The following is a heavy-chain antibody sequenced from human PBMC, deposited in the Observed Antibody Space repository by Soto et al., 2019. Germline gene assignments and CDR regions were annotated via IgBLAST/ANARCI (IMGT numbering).Heavy chain of an antibody. J-gene: IGHJ4*02. CDR1: GGSFSGYY. Sequence: SETLSLTCAVYGGSFSGYYWSWIRQPPGKGLEWIGEINHSGSTNYNPSLKSRVTISVDTSKNQFSLKLSSVTAADTAVYYCARFTRGRSFDYWGKGTLVTVSS. V-gene: IGHV4-34*01. CDR3: ARFTRGRSFDY. D-gene: IGHD3-10*01. CDR2: INHSGST.